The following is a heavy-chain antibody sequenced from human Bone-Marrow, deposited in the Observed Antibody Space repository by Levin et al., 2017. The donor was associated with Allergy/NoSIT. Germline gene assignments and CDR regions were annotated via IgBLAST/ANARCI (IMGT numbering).Heavy chain of an antibody. CDR3: ARGTYYYDSTDYPLGD. CDR2: ISYDGINK. D-gene: IGHD3-22*01. V-gene: IGHV3-30*03. CDR1: GFTFSSSG. J-gene: IGHJ4*02. Sequence: GESLKISCAASGFTFSSSGMHWVRQAPGKGLEWVAVISYDGINKNHLESVKGRFTISRDNSKNTVYLQMNSLRAEDTAVYYCARGTYYYDSTDYPLGDWGQGTLVTVSS.